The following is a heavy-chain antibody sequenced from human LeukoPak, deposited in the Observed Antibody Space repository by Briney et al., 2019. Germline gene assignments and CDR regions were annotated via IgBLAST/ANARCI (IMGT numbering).Heavy chain of an antibody. Sequence: PGGSLRLSCAASGFTFSTYVMSWVRQAPGKELEWFSVIYSGGSTYYADSVKGRFTISRDNSKNTLYLQMNSLRAEDTAVYYCARDNTDYYDSSVYYYGMDVWGQGTTVTVSS. CDR1: GFTFSTYV. CDR2: IYSGGST. V-gene: IGHV3-66*01. J-gene: IGHJ6*02. D-gene: IGHD3-22*01. CDR3: ARDNTDYYDSSVYYYGMDV.